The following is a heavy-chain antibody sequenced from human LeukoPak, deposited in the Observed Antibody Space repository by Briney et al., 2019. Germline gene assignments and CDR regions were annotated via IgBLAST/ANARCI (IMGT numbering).Heavy chain of an antibody. CDR3: ARRRDGYRGRNYYYYGMDV. CDR2: INHSGST. D-gene: IGHD5-24*01. V-gene: IGHV4-34*01. Sequence: SETLSLTCAVYGGSFSGYYWSWIRQPPGKGLEWIGEINHSGSTNYNPSLKSRVTISVDTSKNQFSLKLSSVTAADTAVYYCARRRDGYRGRNYYYYGMDVWGQGTTVTVSS. CDR1: GGSFSGYY. J-gene: IGHJ6*02.